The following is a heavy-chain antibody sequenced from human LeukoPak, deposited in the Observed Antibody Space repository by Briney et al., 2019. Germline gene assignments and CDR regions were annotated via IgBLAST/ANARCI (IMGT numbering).Heavy chain of an antibody. J-gene: IGHJ4*02. CDR2: ISSGSSTI. CDR3: ARVAGGRGYYFDY. D-gene: IGHD3-10*01. V-gene: IGHV3-48*01. CDR1: GFTFSSYS. Sequence: GGSLRLSCVASGFTFSSYSMNWVRQAPGKGLEWVSYISSGSSTIYYADSVKGRFTISRDNAKNSLHLQMNSLRAEDTAVYYCARVAGGRGYYFDYWGQGTLVTVSS.